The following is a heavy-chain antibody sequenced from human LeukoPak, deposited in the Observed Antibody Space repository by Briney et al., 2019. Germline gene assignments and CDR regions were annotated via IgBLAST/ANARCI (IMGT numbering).Heavy chain of an antibody. CDR1: GYSFISYG. CDR2: IGVYNGNI. J-gene: IGHJ4*02. V-gene: IGHV1-18*01. CDR3: ARAINYGSGSYYLFDY. D-gene: IGHD3-10*01. Sequence: GASVKVSCKASGYSFISYGISWVQQAPGQGLDWMGWIGVYNGNIHYAQKFQGRVTVTTDTSTNTAYMELRSLRSDDTAVYYCARAINYGSGSYYLFDYWGQGTLVTVSS.